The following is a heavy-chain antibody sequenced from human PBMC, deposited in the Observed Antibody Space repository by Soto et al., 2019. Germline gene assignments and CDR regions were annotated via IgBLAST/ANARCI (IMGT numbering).Heavy chain of an antibody. CDR3: AKERRAGQWLAYFDY. CDR1: GFSFSSFS. Sequence: QVQLVESGGGVVQPGRSLRHSCAASGFSFSSFSMHWVRQPPGKGLEWVAVISFDGSNKYYADSLKGRFTISGDNSYNSLYLHVNSLRAEDTAVYYCAKERRAGQWLAYFDYWGQGTLVTVSS. V-gene: IGHV3-30*18. CDR2: ISFDGSNK. J-gene: IGHJ4*02. D-gene: IGHD6-19*01.